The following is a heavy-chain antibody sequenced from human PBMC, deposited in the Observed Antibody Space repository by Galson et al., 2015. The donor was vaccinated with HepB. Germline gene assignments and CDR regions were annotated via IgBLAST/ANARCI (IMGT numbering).Heavy chain of an antibody. V-gene: IGHV3-30-3*01. CDR2: ISYDGGNN. D-gene: IGHD6-13*01. Sequence: SLRLSCAASGFTFSSYAMHWVRQAPGKGLEWVADISYDGGNNYSADSVKGRFSISRDNSKNTLYLQMNSLRAEDTAVYYCARDWSSSWDYWGQGTLVTVSS. CDR3: ARDWSSSWDY. J-gene: IGHJ4*02. CDR1: GFTFSSYA.